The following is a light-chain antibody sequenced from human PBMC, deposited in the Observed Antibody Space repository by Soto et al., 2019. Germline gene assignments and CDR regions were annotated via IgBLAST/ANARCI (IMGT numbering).Light chain of an antibody. CDR3: CSYAGRDTLYV. CDR1: STDVGGYNY. Sequence: QSVLTQPRSVSGSPGQSVTISCTGTSTDVGGYNYVSWYQQHPGKVPKLMLYDVSKRPSGVPDRFSGSKSGNTASLTIFGFQAEDEVVYSCCSYAGRDTLYVFGSGTKVTAL. CDR2: DVS. J-gene: IGLJ1*01. V-gene: IGLV2-11*01.